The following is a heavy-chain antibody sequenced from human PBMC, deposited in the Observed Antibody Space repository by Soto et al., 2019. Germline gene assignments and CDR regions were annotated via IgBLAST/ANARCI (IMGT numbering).Heavy chain of an antibody. V-gene: IGHV3-23*01. CDR1: GFTFSSSG. J-gene: IGHJ3*01. D-gene: IGHD4-17*01. Sequence: EGQLLQSGGGLVQPGESLRLSCAASGFTFSSSGMSWVRQAQGKGLEWVSSISTRGDYRYYADSVKGRFTISRDNPKNTLYLQMSSLTAESTALYYCANHGGFDFWGQGTMVAVSS. CDR2: ISTRGDYR. CDR3: ANHGGFDF.